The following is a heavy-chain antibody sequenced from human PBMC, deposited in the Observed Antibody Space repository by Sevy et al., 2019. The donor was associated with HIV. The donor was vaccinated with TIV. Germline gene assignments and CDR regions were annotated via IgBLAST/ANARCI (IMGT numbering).Heavy chain of an antibody. CDR1: GFTFSSYS. Sequence: GGSLRLSCAASGFTFSSYSMNWVRQAPGKGLEWVSSISSSSSYIYYAHSVKGRFTISRDNAKNSLYLQMNSLRAEDTAVYYCARDRSKTPWRYDSSGYYRGDAFDIWGQGTMVTVSS. CDR2: ISSSSSYI. CDR3: ARDRSKTPWRYDSSGYYRGDAFDI. D-gene: IGHD3-22*01. V-gene: IGHV3-21*01. J-gene: IGHJ3*02.